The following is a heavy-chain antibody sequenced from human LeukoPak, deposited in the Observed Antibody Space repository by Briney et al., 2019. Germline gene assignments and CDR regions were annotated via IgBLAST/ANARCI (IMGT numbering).Heavy chain of an antibody. CDR1: GFTFSSYA. J-gene: IGHJ4*02. D-gene: IGHD4-17*01. CDR3: AKVGPTLYTVTTEADFDY. V-gene: IGHV3-30*02. Sequence: PGGSLRLSCAASGFTFSSYAMSWVRQAPGKGLEWVAFIRYDGSNKYYADSVKGRFTISRDNSKNTLYLQMNSLRAEDTAVYYCAKVGPTLYTVTTEADFDYWGQGTLVTVSS. CDR2: IRYDGSNK.